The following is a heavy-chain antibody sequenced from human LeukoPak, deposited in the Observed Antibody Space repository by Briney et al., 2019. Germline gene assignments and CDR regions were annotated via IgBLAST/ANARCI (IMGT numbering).Heavy chain of an antibody. CDR3: ARDRGYGDYDGGDY. Sequence: PSGTLSLTCAVSGGSMSSTKWWSWVRQPPGKGLEWIGGIYHSGSTNYNPSLKSRVTISVDKSKNQFSLKLSSVTAADTAVYYCARDRGYGDYDGGDYWGQGTLVTVSS. D-gene: IGHD4-17*01. V-gene: IGHV4-4*02. J-gene: IGHJ4*02. CDR1: GGSMSSTKW. CDR2: IYHSGST.